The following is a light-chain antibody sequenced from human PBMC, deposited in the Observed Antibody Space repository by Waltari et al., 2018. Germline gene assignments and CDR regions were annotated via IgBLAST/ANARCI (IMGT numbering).Light chain of an antibody. CDR2: AAS. Sequence: DIQLTQSPSFLSASVGDRVSITCRASEGISSYLAWYQQRPGKAPKLLIYAASTLHSGVPSRFSGSGSGTEFTLTISSLQPEDFATYYCQQLSGYPFTFGPGTKVDIK. CDR1: EGISSY. V-gene: IGKV1-9*01. CDR3: QQLSGYPFT. J-gene: IGKJ3*01.